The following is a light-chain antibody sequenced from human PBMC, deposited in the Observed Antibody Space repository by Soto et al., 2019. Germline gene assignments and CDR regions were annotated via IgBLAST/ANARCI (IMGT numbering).Light chain of an antibody. J-gene: IGKJ1*01. CDR2: DAS. Sequence: DSQMTRSPSTISASVGDRVTITCRASQSISSWLAWYQQKPGKAPKLLIYDASSLESGVPSRSSGSGSGTEFTLTISSLQPDDFATYYCQQYNSYSWTVGQGTKVDIK. CDR1: QSISSW. V-gene: IGKV1-5*01. CDR3: QQYNSYSWT.